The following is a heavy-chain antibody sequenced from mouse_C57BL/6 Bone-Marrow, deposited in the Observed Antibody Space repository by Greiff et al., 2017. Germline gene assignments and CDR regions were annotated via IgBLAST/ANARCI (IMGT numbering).Heavy chain of an antibody. CDR1: GYTFTSYG. CDR3: ARGGYFDV. V-gene: IGHV1-81*01. CDR2: IYPRSGNT. J-gene: IGHJ1*03. Sequence: VQVVESGAELARPGASVKLSCTASGYTFTSYGISWVKQRTGQGLEWIGEIYPRSGNTYYNEKFKGKATLTADKSSSTAYMELRSLTSEDSALYLCARGGYFDVWGTGTTVTVSS.